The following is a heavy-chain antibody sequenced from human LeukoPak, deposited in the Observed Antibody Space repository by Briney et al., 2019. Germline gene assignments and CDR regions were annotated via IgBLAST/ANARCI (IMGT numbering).Heavy chain of an antibody. CDR2: ISGSGGST. Sequence: GGSLRLSCAASGFTFSSYAMSWVRQAPGKGLEWVSAISGSGGSTYYADSVKGRFTISRDNSKNTLYLQMNSLRAEDTAVYYCAKDPSISVGIVGATQEVYWGQGTLVTVSS. D-gene: IGHD1-26*01. J-gene: IGHJ4*02. CDR3: AKDPSISVGIVGATQEVY. CDR1: GFTFSSYA. V-gene: IGHV3-23*01.